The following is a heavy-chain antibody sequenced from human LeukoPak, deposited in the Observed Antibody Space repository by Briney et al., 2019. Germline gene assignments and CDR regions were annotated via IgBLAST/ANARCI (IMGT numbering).Heavy chain of an antibody. J-gene: IGHJ4*02. CDR3: ARHESGWYNY. D-gene: IGHD6-19*01. Sequence: SETLSLTCTVSGGSLSNYHWSWIRQPPGKGLEWIGYIYYSGTTNYNPSLKSRVTISVDTSKNQFSLKLTSVTAADTAVYYCARHESGWYNYWGQGTLVTVSS. CDR1: GGSLSNYH. V-gene: IGHV4-59*08. CDR2: IYYSGTT.